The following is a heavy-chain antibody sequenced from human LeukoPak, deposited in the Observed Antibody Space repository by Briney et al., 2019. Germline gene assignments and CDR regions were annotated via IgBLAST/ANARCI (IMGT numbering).Heavy chain of an antibody. D-gene: IGHD3-10*01. CDR3: YTYYYGSGSYNPPFYFDY. Sequence: QAGGSLRLSCAASGFTFSGSAMHWVRQASGKGLEWVGRIRSKANRYATAYAASVKGRFTISRDDSKNTAYLQMNSLKTEDTAVYYCYTYYYGSGSYNPPFYFDYWGQGTLVTVSS. CDR2: IRSKANRYAT. J-gene: IGHJ4*02. V-gene: IGHV3-73*01. CDR1: GFTFSGSA.